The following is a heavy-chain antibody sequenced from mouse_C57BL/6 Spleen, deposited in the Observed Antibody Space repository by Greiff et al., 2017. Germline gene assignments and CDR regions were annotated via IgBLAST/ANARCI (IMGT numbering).Heavy chain of an antibody. J-gene: IGHJ4*01. CDR2: ISDGGSYT. V-gene: IGHV5-4*01. D-gene: IGHD4-1*01. Sequence: DVKLVESGGGLVKPGGSLKLSCAASGFTFSSYAMSWVRQTPEKRLEWVATISDGGSYTYYPDNVKGRFTISRDNAKNNLYLQMSHLKSEDTAMYYCAREAGTDAMDYWGQGTSVTVSS. CDR1: GFTFSSYA. CDR3: AREAGTDAMDY.